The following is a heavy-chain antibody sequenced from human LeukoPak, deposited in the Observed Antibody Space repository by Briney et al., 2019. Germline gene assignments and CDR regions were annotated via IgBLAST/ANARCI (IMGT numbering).Heavy chain of an antibody. V-gene: IGHV3-30*02. Sequence: PGGPLRLSCAASAFTFSSYGMHWVRQAPGKGLEWVAYIQYDRTNEQYAHSVKGRFRISRDNSNNILYLQMNSLRTEDTAVYYCAKDRCSNGIGCYYYYMEVWGKGTTVTISS. D-gene: IGHD2-8*01. CDR1: AFTFSSYG. CDR3: AKDRCSNGIGCYYYYMEV. CDR2: IQYDRTNE. J-gene: IGHJ6*03.